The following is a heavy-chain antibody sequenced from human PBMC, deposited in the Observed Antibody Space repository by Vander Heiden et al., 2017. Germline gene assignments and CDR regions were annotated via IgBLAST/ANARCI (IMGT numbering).Heavy chain of an antibody. CDR2: ISSSSSYI. CDR3: ARVSGYDFWSGYQYYFDY. V-gene: IGHV3-21*01. J-gene: IGHJ4*02. D-gene: IGHD3-3*01. Sequence: EVQLVESGGGLVKPGGSLRLSCAASGFPFSSYRMNWVRQAPGKGLEWVSSISSSSSYIYYADSVKGRFTISRDNAKNSLYLQMNSLRAEDTAVYYCARVSGYDFWSGYQYYFDYWGQGTLVTVSS. CDR1: GFPFSSYR.